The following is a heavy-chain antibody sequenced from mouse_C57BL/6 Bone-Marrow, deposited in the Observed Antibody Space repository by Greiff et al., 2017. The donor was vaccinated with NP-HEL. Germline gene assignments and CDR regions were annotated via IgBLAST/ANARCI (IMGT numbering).Heavy chain of an antibody. V-gene: IGHV1-54*01. CDR1: GYAFTNYL. CDR3: ARSNDGYYPLFAY. Sequence: VQLQQSGAELVRPGTSVKVSCKASGYAFTNYLIEWVKQRPGQGLEWIGVINPGGGGSKYNEKFKGKATLTADKSSSTAYMQLSSLTSEDSAVYFCARSNDGYYPLFAYWGQGALVTVAA. J-gene: IGHJ3*01. D-gene: IGHD2-3*01. CDR2: INPGGGGS.